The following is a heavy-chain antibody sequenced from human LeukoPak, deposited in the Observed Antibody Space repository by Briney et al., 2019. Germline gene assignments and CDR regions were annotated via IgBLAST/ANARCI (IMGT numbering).Heavy chain of an antibody. CDR3: ARGRYSYGYDY. D-gene: IGHD5-18*01. V-gene: IGHV3-21*01. CDR1: GFTFSSYS. CDR2: ISSSSSYI. Sequence: GGSLRLSCAVSGFTFSSYSMNWVRQAPGKGLEWVSSISSSSSYIYYADSVKGRFTISRDNAKNSLYLQMNSLRAEDTAVYYCARGRYSYGYDYWGQGTLVTVSS. J-gene: IGHJ4*02.